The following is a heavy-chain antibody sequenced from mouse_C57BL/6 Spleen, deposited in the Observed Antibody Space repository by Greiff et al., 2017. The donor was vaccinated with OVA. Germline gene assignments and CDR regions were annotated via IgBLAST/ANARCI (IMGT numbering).Heavy chain of an antibody. V-gene: IGHV5-4*01. J-gene: IGHJ2*01. CDR2: ISDGGSYT. CDR1: GFTFSSYA. Sequence: EVKVVESGGGLVKPGGSLKLSCAASGFTFSSYAMSWVRQTPEKRLEWVATISDGGSYTYYPDNVKGRFTISRDNAKNNLCLQKNQLKSEDTAMYYCARDGDWEDYFDYWGQGTTLTVAS. D-gene: IGHD4-1*01. CDR3: ARDGDWEDYFDY.